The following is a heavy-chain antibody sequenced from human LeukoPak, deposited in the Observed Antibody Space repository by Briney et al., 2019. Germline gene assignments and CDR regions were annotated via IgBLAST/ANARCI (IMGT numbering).Heavy chain of an antibody. CDR2: ISWNSGSI. J-gene: IGHJ4*02. Sequence: GGSLRLSCAASGFTFDDYAMHWVRQPPGKGLEWVSGISWNSGSIGYADSVKGRFTISRDNAKNSLYLQMNSLRAEDTALYYCAKDKELGYCSGGSCYSILDYWGQGTLVTVSS. D-gene: IGHD2-15*01. CDR3: AKDKELGYCSGGSCYSILDY. V-gene: IGHV3-9*01. CDR1: GFTFDDYA.